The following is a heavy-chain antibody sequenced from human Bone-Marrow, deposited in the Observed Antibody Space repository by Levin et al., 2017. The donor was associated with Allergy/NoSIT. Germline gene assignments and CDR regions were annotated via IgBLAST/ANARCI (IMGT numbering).Heavy chain of an antibody. D-gene: IGHD2-2*01. V-gene: IGHV3-48*04. J-gene: IGHJ6*02. CDR1: GFTFSSYS. CDR2: ISSSSSTI. Sequence: PGGSLRLSCAASGFTFSSYSMNWVRQAPGKGLEWVSYISSSSSTIYYADSVKGRFTISRDNAKNSLYLQMNSLRAEDTAVYYCARDDDDCISTSCYGGIDYGMDVWGQGTTVTVSS. CDR3: ARDDDDCISTSCYGGIDYGMDV.